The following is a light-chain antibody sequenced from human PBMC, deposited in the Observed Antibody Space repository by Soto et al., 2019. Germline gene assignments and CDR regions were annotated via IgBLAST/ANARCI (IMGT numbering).Light chain of an antibody. Sequence: QSVLTQSSSASASLGSSVKLSCTLSSGHSSYIIAWHQQQPGKAPRYLMKLEGSGSYNKGSGVPDRFSGSSSGADRYLTISNLQFEDEADYYCETWDSNTPVFGVGTKLTVL. CDR3: ETWDSNTPV. CDR1: SGHSSYI. J-gene: IGLJ2*01. CDR2: LEGSGSY. V-gene: IGLV4-60*02.